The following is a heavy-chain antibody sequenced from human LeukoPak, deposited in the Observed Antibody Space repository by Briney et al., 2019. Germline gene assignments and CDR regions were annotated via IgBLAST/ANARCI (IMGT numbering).Heavy chain of an antibody. CDR1: GGSISSTRYY. CDR2: IYYSGST. V-gene: IGHV4-39*07. J-gene: IGHJ3*02. CDR3: ARESYYDSSGYSHDAFDI. Sequence: SETLSLTCTVSGGSISSTRYYWGWIRQPPGKGLEWIGSIYYSGSTYYNPSLKSRVTMSVDRSKNQFSLKLNSVTAADTAVYYCARESYYDSSGYSHDAFDIWGQGTMVTVSS. D-gene: IGHD3-22*01.